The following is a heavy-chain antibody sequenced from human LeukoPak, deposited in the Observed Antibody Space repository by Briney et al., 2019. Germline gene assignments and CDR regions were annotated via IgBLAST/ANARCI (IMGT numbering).Heavy chain of an antibody. V-gene: IGHV4-38-2*02. Sequence: KPSETLSLTCTVSGYSISSGYFWGWIRQSPGKGLDWIGIIYHSGSTYYNPSLKSRVTISVDTSKNQFSLKLTSVTAADTAVYYCARDEGLRYFDWSIGNDYWGQGTLVTVSS. J-gene: IGHJ4*02. CDR1: GYSISSGYF. CDR3: ARDEGLRYFDWSIGNDY. CDR2: IYHSGST. D-gene: IGHD3-9*01.